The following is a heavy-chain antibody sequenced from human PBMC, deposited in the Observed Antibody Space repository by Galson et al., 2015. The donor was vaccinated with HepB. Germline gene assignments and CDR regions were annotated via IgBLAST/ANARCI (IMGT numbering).Heavy chain of an antibody. CDR2: TSSGGDDP. Sequence: SLRLSCAASGFTFSSYGMHWVRQAPGKGLEWVSATSSGGDDPYYADSVKGRFTISRDNSKNTLYLQMNSLRVEDTAVYYCAKVTLPYDSEDYWGQGTLVTVSS. J-gene: IGHJ4*02. D-gene: IGHD3-16*01. V-gene: IGHV3-23*01. CDR3: AKVTLPYDSEDY. CDR1: GFTFSSYG.